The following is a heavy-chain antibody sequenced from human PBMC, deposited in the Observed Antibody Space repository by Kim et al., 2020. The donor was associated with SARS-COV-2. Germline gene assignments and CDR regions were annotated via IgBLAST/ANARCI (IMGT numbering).Heavy chain of an antibody. CDR2: INAGNGNT. Sequence: ASVKVSCKASGYTFTSYAMHWVRQAPGQRLEWMGWINAGNGNTKYSQEFQGRVTITRDTSASTAYMELSSLRSEDTAVYYLSLWGKGGRGMDVWGQGTTVTVSS. J-gene: IGHJ6*02. CDR1: GYTFTSYA. D-gene: IGHD2-21*01. CDR3: SLWGKGGRGMDV. V-gene: IGHV1-3*01.